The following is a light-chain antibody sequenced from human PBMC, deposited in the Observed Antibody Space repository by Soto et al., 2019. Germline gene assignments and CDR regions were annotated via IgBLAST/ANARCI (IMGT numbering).Light chain of an antibody. Sequence: DIQMTQSPSTLSASVGDRVTITCRASQNIGSSLAWYQHRPGKAPKLLIFDASTLQTGVPSRFSVSGFGTEFTLTITGLQPDDFATYYCQQHNDYSAVTFGQGTKLEIK. CDR3: QQHNDYSAVT. CDR1: QNIGSS. CDR2: DAS. V-gene: IGKV1-5*01. J-gene: IGKJ2*01.